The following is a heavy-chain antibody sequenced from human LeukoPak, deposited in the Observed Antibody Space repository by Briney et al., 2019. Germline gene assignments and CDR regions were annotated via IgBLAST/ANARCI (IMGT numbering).Heavy chain of an antibody. V-gene: IGHV4-59*12. CDR2: IYYSGST. CDR3: ARRYSGLDY. CDR1: GGSISSYY. D-gene: IGHD5-12*01. Sequence: TSETLSLTCTVSGGSISSYYWSWIRQPPGKGLEWIADIYYSGSTNYNPSLKSRLTISVDTSRNQFSLRPSSVTAADTAVYYCARRYSGLDYWGQGTLVTVSS. J-gene: IGHJ4*02.